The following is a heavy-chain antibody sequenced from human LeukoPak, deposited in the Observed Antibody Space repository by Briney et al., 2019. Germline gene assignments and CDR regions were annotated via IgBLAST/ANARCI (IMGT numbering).Heavy chain of an antibody. CDR3: ARFIAAPYYFDY. CDR2: IYSAGSI. J-gene: IGHJ4*02. V-gene: IGHV3-53*01. Sequence: GGSLRLSCTVSGFTVSSNSMSWVRQAPGKGLEWVSFIYSAGSIYYSDSVKGRFTISRDNAKNSLYLQMNSLRAEDTAVYYCARFIAAPYYFDYWGRGTLVTVSS. D-gene: IGHD6-13*01. CDR1: GFTVSSNS.